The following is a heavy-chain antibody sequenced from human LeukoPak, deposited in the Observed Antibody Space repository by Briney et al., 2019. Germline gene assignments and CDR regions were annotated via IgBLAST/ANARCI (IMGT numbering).Heavy chain of an antibody. CDR1: GGSISSSSYY. J-gene: IGHJ4*02. CDR2: IYYSGST. D-gene: IGHD3-10*01. V-gene: IGHV4-39*01. CDR3: ASPSYYYGSGSLGDY. Sequence: KPSETLSLTCTVSGGSISSSSYYWGWIRQPPGKGLEWIGSIYYSGSTYYNPSLKSRVTISVDTSKNQFSLKLSSVTAADTAVYYCASPSYYYGSGSLGDYWGQGTLVTVSS.